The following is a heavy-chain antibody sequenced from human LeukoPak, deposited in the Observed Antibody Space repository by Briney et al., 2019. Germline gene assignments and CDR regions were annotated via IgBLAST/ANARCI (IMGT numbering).Heavy chain of an antibody. CDR1: GFTFSNYW. CDR2: IDSDGSST. J-gene: IGHJ4*02. CDR3: ARDGYNDFNY. D-gene: IGHD5-24*01. Sequence: TGGSLRLSCAASGFTFSNYWMHWVRHAPGKGLVWVSRIDSDGSSTIYADSVKGRFTISRDNAKNTLYLQMNSLRAEDTAVYYCARDGYNDFNYWGQGTLVTVSS. V-gene: IGHV3-74*01.